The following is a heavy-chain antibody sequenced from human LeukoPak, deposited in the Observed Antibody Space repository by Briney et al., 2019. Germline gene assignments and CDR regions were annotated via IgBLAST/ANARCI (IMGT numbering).Heavy chain of an antibody. CDR3: AKESAPTYYYDSSGYESFDY. Sequence: GGSLRLSCAASGFTFSSYWMSWVRQAPGKGLEWVANIKQDGSEKYYVDSVKGRFTISRDNSKNTLYLQMNSLRAEDTAVYYCAKESAPTYYYDSSGYESFDYWGQGTLVTVSS. V-gene: IGHV3-7*03. CDR1: GFTFSSYW. CDR2: IKQDGSEK. J-gene: IGHJ4*02. D-gene: IGHD3-22*01.